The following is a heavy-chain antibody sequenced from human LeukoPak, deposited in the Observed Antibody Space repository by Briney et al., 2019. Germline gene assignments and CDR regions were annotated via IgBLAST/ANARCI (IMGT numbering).Heavy chain of an antibody. CDR1: GYSFTSYW. CDR2: IYPGDSDT. CDR3: ARQLSAMVRGVIRWDAFDI. D-gene: IGHD3-10*01. V-gene: IGHV5-51*01. J-gene: IGHJ3*02. Sequence: GESLKISCKGSGYSFTSYWIGWVRQMPGKGLEWMGIIYPGDSDTRYSSSFQGQVTISADKSISTAYLQWSSLKASDTAMYYCARQLSAMVRGVIRWDAFDIWGQGTIVTVSS.